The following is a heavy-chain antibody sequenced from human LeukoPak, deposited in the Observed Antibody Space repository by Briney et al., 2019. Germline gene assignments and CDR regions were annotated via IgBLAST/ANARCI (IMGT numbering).Heavy chain of an antibody. V-gene: IGHV4-39*01. CDR1: GGSISSSTYY. CDR3: ARHRRDHDFWSGSKPTHYYYYMDV. J-gene: IGHJ6*03. D-gene: IGHD3-3*01. Sequence: PSETLYLTCSVSGGSISSSTYYWGWIRQPPGNGLEWIETIYYSGHTYYNASLKSRVTIFVDTSQNQFSMKLRSVTAAATCVYYCARHRRDHDFWSGSKPTHYYYYMDVWGKGTTVTVSS. CDR2: IYYSGHT.